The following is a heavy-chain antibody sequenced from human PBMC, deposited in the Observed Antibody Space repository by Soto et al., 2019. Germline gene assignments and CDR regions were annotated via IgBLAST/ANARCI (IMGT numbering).Heavy chain of an antibody. CDR3: AKDERSYYYYYGMDV. V-gene: IGHV3-30*18. Sequence: VGSLRLSCAASGFTFTAYGMHWVRRAPGKGLEWVAVISYDGSNKYYADSLKGRFTISRDNSKNTLYLQVNSLRAEDTAIYYCAKDERSYYYYYGMDVWGQGTTVTVSS. J-gene: IGHJ6*02. CDR2: ISYDGSNK. CDR1: GFTFTAYG.